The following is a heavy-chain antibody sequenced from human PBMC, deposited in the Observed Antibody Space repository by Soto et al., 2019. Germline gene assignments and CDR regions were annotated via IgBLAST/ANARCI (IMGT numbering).Heavy chain of an antibody. D-gene: IGHD3-10*01. CDR1: GGTFSSYA. CDR2: IIPIFGTA. Sequence: SVKVSCKASGGTFSSYAISWVRQAPGQGLEWMGGIIPIFGTANYAQKFQGRVTITADESTSTGYMELSSLRSEDTAVYYCARDLADYYGSGSYYKHPPMDVWGQGTTVTVSS. J-gene: IGHJ6*02. V-gene: IGHV1-69*13. CDR3: ARDLADYYGSGSYYKHPPMDV.